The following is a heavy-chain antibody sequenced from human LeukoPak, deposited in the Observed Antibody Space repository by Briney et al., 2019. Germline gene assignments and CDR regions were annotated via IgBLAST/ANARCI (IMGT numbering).Heavy chain of an antibody. D-gene: IGHD2-2*01. CDR2: IIPIFGTA. CDR3: ARGDCSSTSCAQTFDY. J-gene: IGHJ4*02. CDR1: GGTFSSYA. V-gene: IGHV1-69*13. Sequence: SVKVSCKASGGTFSSYAISWVRQAPGQGLEWMGGIIPIFGTANYAQKFQGRVTITADESTSTAYMELSSLRSEDTAVYYCARGDCSSTSCAQTFDYWGQGTLVTVSS.